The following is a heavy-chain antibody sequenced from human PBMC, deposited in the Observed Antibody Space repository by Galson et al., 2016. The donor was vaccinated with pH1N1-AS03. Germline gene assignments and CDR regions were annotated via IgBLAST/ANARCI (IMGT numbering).Heavy chain of an antibody. CDR1: GYSISSGYY. D-gene: IGHD3-3*01. CDR3: ARDPPLEIGWYFDL. J-gene: IGHJ2*01. V-gene: IGHV4-38-2*02. Sequence: ETLSLTCAVSGYSISSGYYWGWIRQPPGKGLEWIGSIYHSGSTSYNPSLKNRVTISLDTSKNQFSLHLMSVTAADTALCYCARDPPLEIGWYFDLWGRGTLVTVSS. CDR2: IYHSGST.